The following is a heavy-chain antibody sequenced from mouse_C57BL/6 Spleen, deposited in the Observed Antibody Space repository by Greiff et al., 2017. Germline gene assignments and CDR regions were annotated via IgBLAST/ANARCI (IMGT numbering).Heavy chain of an antibody. Sequence: QVQLKESGPELVKPGASVKISCKASGYAFSSSWMNWVKQRPGKGLEWIGRIYPGDGDTNYNGKFKGKATLTADKSSSTAYMQLSSLTSEDSAVYFCARWLLPYYAMDDWGQGTSVTVSS. V-gene: IGHV1-82*01. J-gene: IGHJ4*01. CDR3: ARWLLPYYAMDD. CDR1: GYAFSSSW. CDR2: IYPGDGDT. D-gene: IGHD2-3*01.